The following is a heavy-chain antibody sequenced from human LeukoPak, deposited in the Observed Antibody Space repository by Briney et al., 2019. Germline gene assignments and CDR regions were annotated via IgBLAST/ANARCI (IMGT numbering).Heavy chain of an antibody. Sequence: KPSETLSLTCTASGGSITNYYWSWIRQPAGKGLEWIGRIHSSGGTNYNPSLKSRVTMSVDTSTNLVSLKLRSVTAADTAVYYCAGGGAPEYWGQGTLVTVYS. J-gene: IGHJ4*02. CDR2: IHSSGGT. V-gene: IGHV4-4*07. CDR1: GGSITNYY. CDR3: AGGGAPEY.